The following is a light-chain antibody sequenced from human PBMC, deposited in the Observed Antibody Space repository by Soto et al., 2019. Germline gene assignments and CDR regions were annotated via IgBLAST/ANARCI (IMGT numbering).Light chain of an antibody. CDR1: QSVSSSY. V-gene: IGKV3-20*01. Sequence: IVLTQSPGTLSLSPGERATLSCRASQSVSSSYLAWYQQKPGQAPRLLIYGASSRATGIPDRFSGSGSGTDFTLTISRLEPEDFAVYYCQQYGSSLVTFGPGTKVDIK. CDR3: QQYGSSLVT. CDR2: GAS. J-gene: IGKJ3*01.